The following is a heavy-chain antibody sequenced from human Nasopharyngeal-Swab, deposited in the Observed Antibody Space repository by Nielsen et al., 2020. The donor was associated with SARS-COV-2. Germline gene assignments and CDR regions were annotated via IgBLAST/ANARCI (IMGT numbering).Heavy chain of an antibody. J-gene: IGHJ5*02. CDR3: ARVGCSTSSCLNWFDP. Sequence: WVRQAPGQGLEWMGRINPNSGATNYAQDFQGRVTMTRDTSISTAYMELSRLRSDDTAVYYCARVGCSTSSCLNWFDPWGQGSLVTVSS. CDR2: INPNSGAT. D-gene: IGHD2-2*01. V-gene: IGHV1-2*06.